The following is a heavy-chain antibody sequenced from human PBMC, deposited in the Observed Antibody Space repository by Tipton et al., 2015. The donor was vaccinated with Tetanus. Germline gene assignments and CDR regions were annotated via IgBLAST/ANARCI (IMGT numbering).Heavy chain of an antibody. D-gene: IGHD3-10*01. CDR1: GGLITTGGYS. CDR3: VRGRGSGAQSFGFEH. CDR2: IYQTDST. V-gene: IGHV4-30-2*01. Sequence: TLSLTCTVSGGLITTGGYSWGWIRQPPGQGLEWLGYIYQTDSTYYNPSVRSRLTLSLQRSKNQVSLKLTAVTAADAGVYFCVRGRGSGAQSFGFEHWGRGTQVIVSS. J-gene: IGHJ4*02.